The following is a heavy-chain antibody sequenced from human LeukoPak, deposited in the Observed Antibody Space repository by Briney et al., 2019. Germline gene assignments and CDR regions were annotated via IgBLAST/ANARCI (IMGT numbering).Heavy chain of an antibody. J-gene: IGHJ5*02. D-gene: IGHD6-13*01. CDR1: GGSISSGGYS. CDR2: IYYSGST. Sequence: PSETLSLTCAVSGGSISSGGYSWSWIRQPPGKGLEWIGYIYYSGSTYYNPSLKSRVTISVDTSKNQFSLKLSSVTAADTAVYYCARRKRLLSYSSSWTPWGQGTLVTVSS. CDR3: ARRKRLLSYSSSWTP. V-gene: IGHV4-30-4*07.